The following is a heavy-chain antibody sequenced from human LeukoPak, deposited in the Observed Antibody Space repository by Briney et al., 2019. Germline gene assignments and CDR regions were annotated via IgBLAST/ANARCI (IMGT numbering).Heavy chain of an antibody. J-gene: IGHJ6*02. Sequence: SSETLSLTRTVSGGSISSYYWSWIRQPPGKGLEWIGYIYYSGSTNYNPSLKSRVTISVDTSKNQFSLKLSSVTAADTAVYYCARAYGYCSSTSCLYYYYGMDVWGQGTTVTVSS. D-gene: IGHD2-2*03. CDR3: ARAYGYCSSTSCLYYYYGMDV. CDR1: GGSISSYY. CDR2: IYYSGST. V-gene: IGHV4-59*01.